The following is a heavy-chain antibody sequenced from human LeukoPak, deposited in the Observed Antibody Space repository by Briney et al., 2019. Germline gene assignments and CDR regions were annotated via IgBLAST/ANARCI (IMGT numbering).Heavy chain of an antibody. V-gene: IGHV3-30*02. CDR1: GFSFSTYG. D-gene: IGHD4-17*01. Sequence: GGSLRLSCAASGFSFSTYGMQWVRQAPGKGLEWVAFIRYDGRTKYYGDSVKGRFTISRDNSKNTLYLQMNSLRTEDTAIYYCAKFLYDYGDYSWFDPWGQGTLVTVSS. CDR2: IRYDGRTK. J-gene: IGHJ5*02. CDR3: AKFLYDYGDYSWFDP.